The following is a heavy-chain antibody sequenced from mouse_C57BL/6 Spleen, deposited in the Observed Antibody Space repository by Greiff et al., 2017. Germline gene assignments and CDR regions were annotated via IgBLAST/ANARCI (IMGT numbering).Heavy chain of an antibody. V-gene: IGHV1-82*01. Sequence: QVQLQQSGPELVKPGASVKISCKASGYAFSSSWMNWVKQRPGKGLEWIGRIYPGDGDTNYNGKFKGKATLTADKSSSTAYMQLSSLTSEDSAVYFWAPSSYYGSPYWYFDVWGTGTTVTVSS. CDR3: APSSYYGSPYWYFDV. CDR1: GYAFSSSW. J-gene: IGHJ1*03. D-gene: IGHD1-1*01. CDR2: IYPGDGDT.